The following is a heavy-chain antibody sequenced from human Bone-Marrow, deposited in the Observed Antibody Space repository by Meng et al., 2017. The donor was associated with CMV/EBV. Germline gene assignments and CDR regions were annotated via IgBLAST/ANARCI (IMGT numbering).Heavy chain of an antibody. CDR1: GFTFSSYG. D-gene: IGHD5-18*01. J-gene: IGHJ4*02. CDR3: AKSGQLKAGDYFDY. Sequence: GESLKISCAASGFTFSSYGMHWVRQAPGKGLEWVAVIWYDGSNKYYADSVKGRFTISRDNSKNTLYLQMNSLRAEDTAVYYCAKSGQLKAGDYFDYWGQGTLVTVSS. V-gene: IGHV3-30*02. CDR2: IWYDGSNK.